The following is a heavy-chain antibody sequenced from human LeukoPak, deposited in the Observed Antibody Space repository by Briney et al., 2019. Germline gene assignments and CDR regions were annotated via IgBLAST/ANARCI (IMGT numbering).Heavy chain of an antibody. J-gene: IGHJ4*02. D-gene: IGHD3-22*01. CDR1: GYTFTGYY. Sequence: ASVKVSCKASGYTFTGYYMHWVRQAPGQGLEWMGWINPNSGGTNYAQKFQGRVTMTRDTSISPAYMELSRLRSDDTAVYYCARVGYYDSSGYVDYWGQGTLVTVSS. CDR3: ARVGYYDSSGYVDY. V-gene: IGHV1-2*02. CDR2: INPNSGGT.